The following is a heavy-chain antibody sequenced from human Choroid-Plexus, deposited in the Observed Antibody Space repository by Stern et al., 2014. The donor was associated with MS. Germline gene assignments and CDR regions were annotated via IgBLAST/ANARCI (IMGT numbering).Heavy chain of an antibody. J-gene: IGHJ6*02. CDR2: INPNTGGT. Sequence: QVQLLQSGAEVKKPGASVKVSCKTSGYIFTGYYIHWVRQAPGKGLEWMEWINPNTGGTKYAQKVQGRVTMSRDTSISTAYVELSSLTSDDTAVYYCARDQRGITIFGVVTDYYYLGMDVWGQGTTVTVSS. CDR3: ARDQRGITIFGVVTDYYYLGMDV. V-gene: IGHV1-2*02. CDR1: GYIFTGYY. D-gene: IGHD3-3*01.